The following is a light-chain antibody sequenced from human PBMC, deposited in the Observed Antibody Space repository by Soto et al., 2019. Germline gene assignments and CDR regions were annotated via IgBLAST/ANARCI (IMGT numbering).Light chain of an antibody. J-gene: IGLJ1*01. Sequence: QSALTQPASVSGSPGQSITISCTGTSSDVGGYNYVSWYQQYPGKAPKLIIYDVSNRPSGVFNRFSGSKSGNMASLTISGLQAEDEADYYCSSYTISNTLVFGSGTKVTVL. CDR1: SSDVGGYNY. CDR3: SSYTISNTLV. CDR2: DVS. V-gene: IGLV2-14*01.